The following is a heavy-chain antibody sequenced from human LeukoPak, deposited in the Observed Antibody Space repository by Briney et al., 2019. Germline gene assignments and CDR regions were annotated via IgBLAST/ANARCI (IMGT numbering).Heavy chain of an antibody. Sequence: PSETLSLTCTVSGGSISSSSHCWGWIRQPPGKGLEWIGIVSYGGSTHSSPSLKSRVTLAMDTSRNQFSLRLTSVTAADTAMYYCARHSGLGVVSPYSDYWGQGTLVTVSS. CDR1: GGSISSSSHC. CDR3: ARHSGLGVVSPYSDY. D-gene: IGHD2-21*01. J-gene: IGHJ4*02. V-gene: IGHV4-39*01. CDR2: VSYGGST.